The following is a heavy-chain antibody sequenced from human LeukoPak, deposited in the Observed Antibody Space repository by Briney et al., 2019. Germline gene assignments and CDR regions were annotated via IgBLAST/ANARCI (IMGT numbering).Heavy chain of an antibody. Sequence: GGSLRLSCVASGFTFSSHWMHWVRQAPGKGLVWVSRINTDGSSTNYADSVKGRFTISRDNVKNTVYLQMNSLRAEDTAVYYCATPGIRDQYDFDLWGQGTLVTVSS. V-gene: IGHV3-74*01. CDR3: ATPGIRDQYDFDL. J-gene: IGHJ4*02. D-gene: IGHD6-13*01. CDR2: INTDGSST. CDR1: GFTFSSHW.